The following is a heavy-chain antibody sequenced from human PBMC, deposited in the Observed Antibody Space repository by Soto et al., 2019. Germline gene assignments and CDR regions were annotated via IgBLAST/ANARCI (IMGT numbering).Heavy chain of an antibody. V-gene: IGHV3-49*04. D-gene: IGHD1-7*01. J-gene: IGHJ5*02. CDR3: TRGSWNYNWFDP. CDR1: GFTFGDYA. CDR2: IRSKAYGGTT. Sequence: LRLSCTASGFTFGDYAMSWVRQAPGKGLEWVGFIRSKAYGGTTEYAASVKGRFTISRDDSKSIAYLQMNSLKTEDTAVYYCTRGSWNYNWFDPWGQGTLVTVSS.